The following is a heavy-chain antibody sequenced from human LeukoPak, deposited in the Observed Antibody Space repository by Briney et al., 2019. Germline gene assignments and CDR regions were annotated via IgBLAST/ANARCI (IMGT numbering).Heavy chain of an antibody. J-gene: IGHJ2*01. D-gene: IGHD2/OR15-2a*01. CDR1: GGSISSYY. Sequence: SETLSLTCTVSGGSISSYYWSWIRQPAGKGLEWIGRIYTSGSTNYNPSLKSRVTMSVDTSKNQFSLKLSSVTAADTAVYYCGRGGLWSVSMRGPPSRFLKMGYFDLGARGTLVSVPS. CDR2: IYTSGST. V-gene: IGHV4-4*07. CDR3: GRGGLWSVSMRGPPSRFLKMGYFDL.